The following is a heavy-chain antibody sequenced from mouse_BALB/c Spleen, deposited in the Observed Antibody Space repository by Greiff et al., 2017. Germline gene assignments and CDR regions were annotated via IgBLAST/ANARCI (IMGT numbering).Heavy chain of an antibody. Sequence: EVKLQESGTVLARPGASVKMSCKASGYTFTSYWMHWVKQRPGQGLEWIGAIYPGNSDTSYNQKFKGKAKLTAVTSTSTAYMELSSLTNEDSAVYYCTRRDYRYGGYFDYWGQGTTLTVSS. D-gene: IGHD2-14*01. CDR1: GYTFTSYW. J-gene: IGHJ2*01. V-gene: IGHV1-5*01. CDR2: IYPGNSDT. CDR3: TRRDYRYGGYFDY.